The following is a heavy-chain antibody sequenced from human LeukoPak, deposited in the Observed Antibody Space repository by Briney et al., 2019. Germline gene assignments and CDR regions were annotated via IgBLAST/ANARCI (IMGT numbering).Heavy chain of an antibody. D-gene: IGHD3-22*01. CDR3: ATDFYDST. CDR2: FKSKTDGVTT. J-gene: IGHJ5*02. Sequence: GGSLRLSCAASGFTFTKAWMNWVRQAPGKGLDWVGHFKSKTDGVTTDYAAPVKGRFSISRDDSKNTLYLQMNSLQTEDTAVYYCATDFYDSTWGQGTLVTVSS. CDR1: GFTFTKAW. V-gene: IGHV3-15*07.